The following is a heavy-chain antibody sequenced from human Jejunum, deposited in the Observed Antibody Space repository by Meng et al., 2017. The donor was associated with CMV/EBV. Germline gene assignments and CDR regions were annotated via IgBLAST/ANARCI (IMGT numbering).Heavy chain of an antibody. CDR1: GYTFTGYY. CDR3: AHQAVAGTRGWFDP. D-gene: IGHD6-19*01. CDR2: INPNSGGT. J-gene: IGHJ5*02. Sequence: QVQPVQSGAEVKKPGASVKVSCKASGYTFTGYYMHWVRQAPGQGLEWMGRINPNSGGTNYAQKFQGRVTMTRDTSISTAYMELSRLRSDDTAVYYCAHQAVAGTRGWFDPWGQGTLVTVSS. V-gene: IGHV1-2*06.